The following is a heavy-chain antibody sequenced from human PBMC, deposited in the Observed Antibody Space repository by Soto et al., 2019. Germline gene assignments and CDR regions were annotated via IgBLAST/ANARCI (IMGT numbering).Heavy chain of an antibody. V-gene: IGHV3-13*01. D-gene: IGHD1-1*01. CDR1: GFTFSNHD. CDR3: ATERIGTDYFDN. J-gene: IGHJ4*02. CDR2: LDSRGYT. Sequence: EVHLVESGGGLEQPGGSLRLSCAASGFTFSNHDMHWVRQAPGKGLEWVSGLDSRGYTNYAASVKGRFSISGDSGKKSLPLQINHPRAEDTALYFCATERIGTDYFDNWGQGTLVTVSS.